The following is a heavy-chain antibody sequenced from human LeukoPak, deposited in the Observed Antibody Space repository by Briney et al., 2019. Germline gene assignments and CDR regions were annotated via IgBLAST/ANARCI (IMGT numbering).Heavy chain of an antibody. CDR1: GFTFSSNA. CDR3: AKGDSSGYYTAAFDY. V-gene: IGHV3-23*01. D-gene: IGHD3-22*01. CDR2: ISGSGGST. J-gene: IGHJ4*02. Sequence: GGSLRLSCAASGFTFSSNAMSWVRQAPGKGLEWASAISGSGGSTYYADSVKGRFTISRDNSKNTLYLQMNSLRAEDTAVYYCAKGDSSGYYTAAFDYWGQGTLVTVSS.